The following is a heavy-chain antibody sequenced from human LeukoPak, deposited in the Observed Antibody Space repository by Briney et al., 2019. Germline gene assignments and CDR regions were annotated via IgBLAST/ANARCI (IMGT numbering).Heavy chain of an antibody. J-gene: IGHJ4*02. CDR3: ARERYYDSSGYFFDY. V-gene: IGHV1-69*04. CDR1: GITFSSYA. CDR2: IIPILGIA. D-gene: IGHD3-22*01. Sequence: ASLKVSCKASGITFSSYAISLVRQGPGQGLECMRRIIPILGIANYAQKVQGRVTITADKSTSTADMELSSLRSEDTAVYYCARERYYDSSGYFFDYWGQGTLVTVSS.